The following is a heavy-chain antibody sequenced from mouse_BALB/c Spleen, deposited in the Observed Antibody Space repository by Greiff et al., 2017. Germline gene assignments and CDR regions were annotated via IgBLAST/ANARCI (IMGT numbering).Heavy chain of an antibody. CDR3: TREAGSSFFDY. CDR1: GYTFTDYE. Sequence: VQLQQSGAELVRPGASVTLSCTASGYTFTDYEMHWVKQTPVHGLEWIGAIDPETGGTAYNQKFKGKATLTADKSSSTAYMELRSLTSEDSAVYYCTREAGSSFFDYWGQGTTLTVSS. J-gene: IGHJ2*01. V-gene: IGHV1-15*01. CDR2: IDPETGGT. D-gene: IGHD1-1*01.